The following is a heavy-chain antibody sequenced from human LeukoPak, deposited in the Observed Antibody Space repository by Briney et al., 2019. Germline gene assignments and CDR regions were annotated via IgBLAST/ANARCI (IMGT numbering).Heavy chain of an antibody. CDR1: GFTFTSYS. CDR2: ISGSGGST. CDR3: AKCDYGDYQGVDY. D-gene: IGHD4-17*01. J-gene: IGHJ4*02. V-gene: IGHV3-23*01. Sequence: QPGGSLRLSCAASGFTFTSYSMNWVRQAPGKGLEWVSAISGSGGSTYYADSVKGRFTISRDNSKNTLYLQMNSLRAEDTAVYYCAKCDYGDYQGVDYWGQGTLVTVSS.